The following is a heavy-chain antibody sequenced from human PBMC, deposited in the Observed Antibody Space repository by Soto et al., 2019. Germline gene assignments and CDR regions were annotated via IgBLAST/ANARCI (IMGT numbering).Heavy chain of an antibody. D-gene: IGHD3-10*01. J-gene: IGHJ5*02. CDR2: ISGGGGNT. CDR1: GFTFTNYA. V-gene: IGHV3-23*01. Sequence: EVQLLESGRGLVQRGGSLRLSFAASGFTFTNYAMSWVRQAPGKGLEWVSAISGGGGNTYYADSVKGRFTISRDNSKNTLYLQMNSLRPEDTAVYYCARHSGPYGSGSYYSYLDHWGQGTLVTVSS. CDR3: ARHSGPYGSGSYYSYLDH.